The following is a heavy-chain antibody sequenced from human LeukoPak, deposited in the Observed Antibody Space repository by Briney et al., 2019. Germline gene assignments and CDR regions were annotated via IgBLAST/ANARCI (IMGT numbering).Heavy chain of an antibody. CDR2: ISAYNGNT. J-gene: IGHJ5*02. D-gene: IGHD2-15*01. V-gene: IGHV1-18*01. CDR1: GYTFTSYG. Sequence: ASVKVSCKASGYTFTSYGISWVRQAPGQGLEWMGWISAYNGNTNYAQKLQGRVTMTTDTSTSTAYMELRSLRSDDTAVYYCARLFFGGPLPGAWFDPWGQGTLVTVSS. CDR3: ARLFFGGPLPGAWFDP.